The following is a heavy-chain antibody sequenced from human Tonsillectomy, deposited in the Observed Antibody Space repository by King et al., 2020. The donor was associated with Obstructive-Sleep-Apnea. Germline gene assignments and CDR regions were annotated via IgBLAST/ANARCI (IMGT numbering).Heavy chain of an antibody. Sequence: VQLVESGGGLVQPGGSLRLSCAASGFTFSSYWMHWVRQAPGKGLGWVSRINRDGSSTSDADPVKGRFTVSRDNVKNTLYLQMNRQRAEDTAVYYCARDLIVGATGGVYYYYGMDVWGQGTTVTVSS. CDR3: ARDLIVGATGGVYYYYGMDV. D-gene: IGHD1-26*01. J-gene: IGHJ6*02. CDR2: INRDGSST. V-gene: IGHV3-74*01. CDR1: GFTFSSYW.